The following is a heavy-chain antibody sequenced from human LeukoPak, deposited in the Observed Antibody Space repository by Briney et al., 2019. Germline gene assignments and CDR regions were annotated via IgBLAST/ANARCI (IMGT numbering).Heavy chain of an antibody. CDR3: AKANSITIFGVISPVDY. J-gene: IGHJ4*02. CDR2: ISDSGDNT. D-gene: IGHD3-3*01. Sequence: GGSLRLSCAASGFTFSSYGMSWVRQAPGKGLEWVSTISDSGDNTYYADSVKGRFTISRDNSKNTLYLQMNSLRAEDTAVYYCAKANSITIFGVISPVDYWGQGTLVTVSS. CDR1: GFTFSSYG. V-gene: IGHV3-23*01.